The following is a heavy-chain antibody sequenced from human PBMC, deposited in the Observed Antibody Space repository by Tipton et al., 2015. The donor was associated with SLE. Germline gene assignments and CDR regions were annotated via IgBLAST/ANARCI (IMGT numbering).Heavy chain of an antibody. J-gene: IGHJ3*02. Sequence: TLSLTCTVSGGSISRYYSSWIRQPPGKGLEWIGYIYYSGSTNYNPSLKSRVTMSVDTSKNQFSLKLSSVTAADTAVYYCARDNRWYGSGSYHDAFDIWGQGTMVTVSS. D-gene: IGHD1-26*01. CDR1: GGSISRYY. CDR2: IYYSGST. CDR3: ARDNRWYGSGSYHDAFDI. V-gene: IGHV4-59*12.